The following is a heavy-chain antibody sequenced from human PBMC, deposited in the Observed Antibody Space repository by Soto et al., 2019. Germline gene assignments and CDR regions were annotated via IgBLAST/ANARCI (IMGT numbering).Heavy chain of an antibody. V-gene: IGHV4-30-4*01. Sequence: SETLSLTCTVSGGSLSRGDYYWRWVRPPPGKGLEWIAFISYSGSTYYNPSLQSRVAMSVDTSRNQFSLRLSSVTAADTAVYYCATMGTTTGSYYFYYWGQGTLVTVSS. D-gene: IGHD1-26*01. CDR1: GGSLSRGDYY. CDR2: ISYSGST. CDR3: ATMGTTTGSYYFYY. J-gene: IGHJ4*02.